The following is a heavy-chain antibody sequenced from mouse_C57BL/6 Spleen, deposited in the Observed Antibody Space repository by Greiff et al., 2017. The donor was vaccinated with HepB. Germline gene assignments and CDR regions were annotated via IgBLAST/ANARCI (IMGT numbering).Heavy chain of an antibody. CDR3: TRSISYDYGSSPLDY. Sequence: VQLQQSGAELVRPGASVTLSCKASGYTFTDYEMHWVKQTPVHGLEWIGAIDPETGGTAYNQKFKGKAILTADKSSSTAYMELRSLTSEDSAVYYCTRSISYDYGSSPLDYRGQGTTLTVAS. V-gene: IGHV1-15*01. CDR1: GYTFTDYE. D-gene: IGHD1-1*01. CDR2: IDPETGGT. J-gene: IGHJ2*01.